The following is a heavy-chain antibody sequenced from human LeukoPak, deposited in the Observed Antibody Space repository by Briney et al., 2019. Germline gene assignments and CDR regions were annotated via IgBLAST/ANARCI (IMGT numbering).Heavy chain of an antibody. CDR1: GYTFTGYY. J-gene: IGHJ4*02. D-gene: IGHD5-12*01. V-gene: IGHV1-2*02. CDR3: ARVPPGILLVATD. Sequence: GASVKVSCKASGYTFTGYYMHWVRQAPGQGLECMGWINPNSGCTNYAQKFQGRVTMTRDTSISTAYMELSRLRSDDTAVYSCARVPPGILLVATDWGQGTLVTVSS. CDR2: INPNSGCT.